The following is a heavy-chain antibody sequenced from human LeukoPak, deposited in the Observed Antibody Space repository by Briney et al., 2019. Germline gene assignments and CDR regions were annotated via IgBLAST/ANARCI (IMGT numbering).Heavy chain of an antibody. CDR1: GFTFSSYS. D-gene: IGHD3-22*01. CDR2: ISSSSSYI. V-gene: IGHV3-21*04. J-gene: IGHJ4*02. CDR3: ATPLDYYDRSDSHQGGD. Sequence: GGSLRLPCAASGFTFSSYSMNWVRQAPGKGLEWVSSISSSSSYIYYADSVKGRFTISRDNAKNSLYLQMNSLRAEDTAVYYCATPLDYYDRSDSHQGGDWGQGTLVTVSS.